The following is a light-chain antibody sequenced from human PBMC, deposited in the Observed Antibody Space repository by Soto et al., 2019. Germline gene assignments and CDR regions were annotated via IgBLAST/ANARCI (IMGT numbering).Light chain of an antibody. J-gene: IGKJ1*01. CDR2: GAS. CDR3: QQYNNSPPWT. CDR1: QSVSSN. V-gene: IGKV3-15*01. Sequence: EIVMTQSPATLSVSPGERATLSCRASQSVSSNLAWYQQKPGQAPRLLIYGASPRATGIPARFSGSRSGTEFTLTISSLQSEDFAVYYCQQYNNSPPWTFGQGTRVEIK.